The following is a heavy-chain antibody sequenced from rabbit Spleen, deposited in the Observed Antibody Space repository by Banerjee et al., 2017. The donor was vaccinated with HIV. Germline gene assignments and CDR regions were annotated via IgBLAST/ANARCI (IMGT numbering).Heavy chain of an antibody. V-gene: IGHV1S45*01. D-gene: IGHD1-1*01. J-gene: IGHJ4*01. CDR2: IYAGSGGST. CDR1: GFTISRYH. CDR3: ARDLDGVIGWNFGW. Sequence: QEQLEESGADLVKPEGSLTLTCTASGFTISRYHICWVRQAPGKGLEWIACIYAGSGGSTDYASWAKGRFTVSKTSSTTVTLQMTSLTAADTATYFCARDLDGVIGWNFGWWGPGTLVTVS.